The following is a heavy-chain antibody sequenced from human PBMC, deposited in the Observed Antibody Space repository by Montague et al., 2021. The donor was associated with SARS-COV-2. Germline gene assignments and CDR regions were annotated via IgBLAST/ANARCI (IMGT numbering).Heavy chain of an antibody. D-gene: IGHD2-2*01. Sequence: SETLSLTCSVSGDSINNSRYYWGWIRQPPGKGLEWIGTIYYSGSAYYNPSLKSRVTISVDTSKNQFSLKLSSVTAADTAVYYCTREGYQVLWSDYYYYGMDVWGQGTTVTVSS. CDR3: TREGYQVLWSDYYYYGMDV. CDR2: IYYSGSA. V-gene: IGHV4-39*07. CDR1: GDSINNSRYY. J-gene: IGHJ6*02.